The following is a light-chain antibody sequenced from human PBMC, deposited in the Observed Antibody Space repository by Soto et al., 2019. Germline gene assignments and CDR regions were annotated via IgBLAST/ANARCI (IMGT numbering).Light chain of an antibody. CDR2: WAS. J-gene: IGKJ5*01. CDR3: QQYYALPLT. V-gene: IGKV4-1*01. Sequence: DIVMTQSPDSLAVSLGERATINCKSSQTILDRSNNKNRLVWYQQKPGQPPKLLISWASTRESGGPDRFSGSGSGTDFILTISSLQAEDVAVYYCQQYYALPLTFGQGTRLEIK. CDR1: QTILDRSNNKNR.